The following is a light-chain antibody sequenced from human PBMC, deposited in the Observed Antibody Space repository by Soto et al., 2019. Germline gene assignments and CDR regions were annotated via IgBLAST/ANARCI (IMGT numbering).Light chain of an antibody. CDR1: QSVGKW. J-gene: IGKJ1*01. CDR2: EAS. V-gene: IGKV1-5*01. CDR3: QQYDTYLWT. Sequence: DIQMTQSPSTLSASVGDRVTITCRASQSVGKWLAWYQQKPGKAPKVLISEASGLERGVPPRFSGSGSGTEFTLTISSLQPDDFATYFCQQYDTYLWTFGQGTKVDI.